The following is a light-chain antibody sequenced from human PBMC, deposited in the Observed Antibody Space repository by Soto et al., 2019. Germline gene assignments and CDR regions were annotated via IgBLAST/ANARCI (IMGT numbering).Light chain of an antibody. CDR2: DNN. CDR3: QSYDSSLSVI. J-gene: IGLJ2*01. Sequence: QSELTQPPSVSGAPGQRVTISCTGSSSNIGAGYDVHWYQQLPGTVPKLLIYDNNKRPSGVPDRFSGSKSGTSTSLAITGLQADDEADYYCQSYDSSLSVIFGGGTQLTVL. CDR1: SSNIGAGYD. V-gene: IGLV1-40*01.